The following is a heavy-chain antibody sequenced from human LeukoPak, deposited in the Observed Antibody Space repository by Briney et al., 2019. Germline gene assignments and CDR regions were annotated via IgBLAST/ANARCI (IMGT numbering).Heavy chain of an antibody. CDR3: ARGSRIEAAALDY. CDR2: IYYSGST. J-gene: IGHJ4*02. CDR1: GGSISSGGYY. D-gene: IGHD6-13*01. V-gene: IGHV4-31*03. Sequence: PSQTLSLTCTASGGSISSGGYYWSWIRQHPGKGLEWIGYIYYSGSTYYNPSLKSRVTISVDTSKNQFSLKLSSVTAADTAVYYCARGSRIEAAALDYWGQGTLVTVSS.